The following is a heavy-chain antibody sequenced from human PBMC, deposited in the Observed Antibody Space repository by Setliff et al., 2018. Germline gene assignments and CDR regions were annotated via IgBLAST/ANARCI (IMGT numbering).Heavy chain of an antibody. V-gene: IGHV4-61*09. D-gene: IGHD3-22*01. Sequence: PSETLSLTCTVSGGSISSGSFYWSWIRQPAGKGQEWIGHIYTSGSNNYNPSHKTRVTLSVDTSKNQFSLKLSSVTAADTAVYYCARDVYLYDSSGYYYEMAQWYFDLWGRGTLVTVSS. CDR3: ARDVYLYDSSGYYYEMAQWYFDL. J-gene: IGHJ2*01. CDR2: IYTSGSN. CDR1: GGSISSGSFY.